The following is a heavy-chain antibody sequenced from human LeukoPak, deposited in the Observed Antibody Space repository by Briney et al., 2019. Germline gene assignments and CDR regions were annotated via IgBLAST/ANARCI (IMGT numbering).Heavy chain of an antibody. CDR2: INHSGST. Sequence: SETLSLTCAVYGGSFSGYYWSWIRQPPGKGLEWIGEINHSGSTNYNPSLKSRVTISVDTSKNQFSLKQSSVTAADTAVYYCARGHTTIFGVVDYWGQGTLVTVSS. CDR3: ARGHTTIFGVVDY. J-gene: IGHJ4*02. CDR1: GGSFSGYY. D-gene: IGHD3-3*01. V-gene: IGHV4-34*01.